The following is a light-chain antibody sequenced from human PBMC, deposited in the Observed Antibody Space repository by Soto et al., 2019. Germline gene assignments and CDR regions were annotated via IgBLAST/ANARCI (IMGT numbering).Light chain of an antibody. V-gene: IGLV2-8*01. CDR2: EVN. Sequence: QSALTQPPSASGAPGQSVTISCTGTSSDVGGYNYVSWHQQHPGKAPKLMIFEVNKRPSGVPDRFSGSKSGNTASLTVSGLQAEDEADYYCGSYTGGNTYVFGAGTKVTVL. CDR1: SSDVGGYNY. CDR3: GSYTGGNTYV. J-gene: IGLJ1*01.